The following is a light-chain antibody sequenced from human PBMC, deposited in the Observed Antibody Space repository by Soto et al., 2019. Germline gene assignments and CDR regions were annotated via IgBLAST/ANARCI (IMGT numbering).Light chain of an antibody. CDR3: CSYAGSSTWV. V-gene: IGLV2-23*01. CDR2: EGN. Sequence: QSALTQPASVSGSPGQSITISCTGTSSDVGSYNLVSWYQQRPGKAPKLMIYEGNKRPSGVSNRFSGPKSGNTASLTISGLQAEDEADYYCCSYAGSSTWVFGGGTKLTVL. CDR1: SSDVGSYNL. J-gene: IGLJ3*02.